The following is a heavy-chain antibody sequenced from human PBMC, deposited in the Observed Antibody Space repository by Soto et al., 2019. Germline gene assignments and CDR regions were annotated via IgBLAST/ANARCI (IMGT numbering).Heavy chain of an antibody. D-gene: IGHD1-1*01. V-gene: IGHV3-11*01. CDR2: IGHSGTTI. Sequence: QVQLVESGGGLVKPGGSLRLSCAASGFTFSGYYMSWIRQAPGKGLEWVSYIGHSGTTIYYADSVKGRFTISRDNAKNSLYLQMNSLRAEDTAMYYCARDDRTGTAVLHYGGQGTLVTVSS. CDR3: ARDDRTGTAVLHY. J-gene: IGHJ4*03. CDR1: GFTFSGYY.